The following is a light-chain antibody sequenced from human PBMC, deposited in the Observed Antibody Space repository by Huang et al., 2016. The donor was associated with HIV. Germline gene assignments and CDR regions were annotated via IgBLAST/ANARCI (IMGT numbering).Light chain of an antibody. V-gene: IGKV3-20*01. Sequence: EIVLTQSPGTLSLSPGERATLPCRAPQRVSSIYLAWYQQKPGQAPRLLIYGASRRATGIPDRFSGSGSGTDFTLTISRLEPEDFAVYYCQQYGTSPLYTFGQGTKLETK. CDR3: QQYGTSPLYT. CDR1: QRVSSIY. J-gene: IGKJ2*01. CDR2: GAS.